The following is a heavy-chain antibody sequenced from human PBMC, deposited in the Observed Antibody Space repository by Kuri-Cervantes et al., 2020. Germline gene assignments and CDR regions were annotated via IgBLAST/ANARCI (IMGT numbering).Heavy chain of an antibody. J-gene: IGHJ4*02. CDR1: GFTFSTYA. CDR2: ISSSGSTI. V-gene: IGHV3-11*01. Sequence: GESLKISCAASGFTFSTYAMSWVRQAPGKGLEWVSYISSSGSTIYYADSVKGRFTISRDNAKNSLYLQMNSLRAEDTAAYYCARVGGPMVRGVIIFWGQGTLVTVSS. CDR3: ARVGGPMVRGVIIF. D-gene: IGHD3-10*01.